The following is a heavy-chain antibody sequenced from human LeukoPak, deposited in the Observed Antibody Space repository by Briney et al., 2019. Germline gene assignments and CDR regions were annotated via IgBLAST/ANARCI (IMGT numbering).Heavy chain of an antibody. V-gene: IGHV1-2*02. D-gene: IGHD3-22*01. Sequence: ASVKVSCKASGYTFTGYYMHWVRQAPGQGLEWMGWINPNSGGTNYAQKLQGGVTMTTDTSTSTAYMELRSLRSDDTAVYYCARRGYSSWFDPWGQGTLVTVSS. J-gene: IGHJ5*02. CDR1: GYTFTGYY. CDR3: ARRGYSSWFDP. CDR2: INPNSGGT.